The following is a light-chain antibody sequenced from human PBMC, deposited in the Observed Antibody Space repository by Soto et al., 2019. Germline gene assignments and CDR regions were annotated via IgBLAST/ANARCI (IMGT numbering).Light chain of an antibody. J-gene: IGKJ5*01. CDR2: GAS. CDR3: QQYGTSPPDT. CDR1: ERISHS. V-gene: IGKV3-20*01. Sequence: DIVLTQSPATLSLSPGNRVTLSCRANERISHSLAWYQQKPGQAPRHLIHGASSRAAGIPDRFSGSGSGTDFTLTISRLEPEDVAVYYCQQYGTSPPDTFGQGTRLEIK.